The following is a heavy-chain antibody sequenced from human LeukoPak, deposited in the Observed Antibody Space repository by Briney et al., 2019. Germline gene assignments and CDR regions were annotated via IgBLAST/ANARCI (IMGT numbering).Heavy chain of an antibody. D-gene: IGHD4-17*01. Sequence: GGSLRLSCASSGFTFSTYGMSWVHQAPGKGLEWVSYISRSASSIYYADSVKGRFTTSRDNAKNSLYLQMNSLRAEDTAIYFCARNDYGDYGIDYWGQGTLVTVSS. CDR3: ARNDYGDYGIDY. V-gene: IGHV3-21*01. J-gene: IGHJ4*02. CDR1: GFTFSTYG. CDR2: ISRSASSI.